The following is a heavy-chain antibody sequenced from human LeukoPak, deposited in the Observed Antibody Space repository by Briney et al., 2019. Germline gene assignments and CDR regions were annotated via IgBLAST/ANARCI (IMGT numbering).Heavy chain of an antibody. CDR1: GGSFSGYY. CDR2: INHSGST. J-gene: IGHJ6*02. Sequence: SETLSLTCAVYGGSFSGYYWSWIRQPPGKGLEWIGEINHSGSTNYNPSLKSRVTISVDTSKNQFSLRLSSVTAADTAVYYCARITIFPPVYYYYGMDVWGQGTTVTISS. CDR3: ARITIFPPVYYYYGMDV. D-gene: IGHD3-9*01. V-gene: IGHV4-34*01.